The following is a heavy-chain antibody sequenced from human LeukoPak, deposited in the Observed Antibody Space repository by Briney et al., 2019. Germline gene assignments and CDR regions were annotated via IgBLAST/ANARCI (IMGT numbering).Heavy chain of an antibody. Sequence: GGSLRLSCAASGFTFSSYVMSWVRQAPGKGLEWVSAISPSGDNTNHADSMKGRFTISRDNSKNTLYLQMNSLRAEDTAVYYCAKGPHYYDSSGYLAYWGQGTLVTVSS. CDR2: ISPSGDNT. CDR3: AKGPHYYDSSGYLAY. J-gene: IGHJ4*02. CDR1: GFTFSSYV. V-gene: IGHV3-23*01. D-gene: IGHD3-22*01.